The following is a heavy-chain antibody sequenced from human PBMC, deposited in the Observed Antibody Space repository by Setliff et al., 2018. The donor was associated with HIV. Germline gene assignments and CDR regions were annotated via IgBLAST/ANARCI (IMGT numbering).Heavy chain of an antibody. Sequence: ASVKVSCKASGGTFSSYAISWVRQAPGQGLEWMGGIIPIFGTSNYPQKFQVRVTITADESTSTAYMELSSLRSEDTAVYYCAREGVSLWFGELPSSYYMDVWGKGTTVTVSS. CDR3: AREGVSLWFGELPSSYYMDV. CDR2: IIPIFGTS. D-gene: IGHD3-10*01. V-gene: IGHV1-69*13. J-gene: IGHJ6*03. CDR1: GGTFSSYA.